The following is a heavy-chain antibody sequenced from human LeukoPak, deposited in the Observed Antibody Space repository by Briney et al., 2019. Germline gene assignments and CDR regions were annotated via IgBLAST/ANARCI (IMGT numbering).Heavy chain of an antibody. CDR2: INISGGST. D-gene: IGHD2/OR15-2a*01. CDR1: GFTFSNHA. V-gene: IGHV3-23*01. Sequence: PGGSLRLSCAASGFTFSNHAMSWVRQAPGQGLEWVSTINISGGSTFYADSVKGRFTISRDNSKNTLYLQMNSLRAEDTAVYYCAKGESKDYLNYFDYLNYFDHWGQGALVTVSS. J-gene: IGHJ4*02. CDR3: AKGESKDYLNYFDYLNYFDH.